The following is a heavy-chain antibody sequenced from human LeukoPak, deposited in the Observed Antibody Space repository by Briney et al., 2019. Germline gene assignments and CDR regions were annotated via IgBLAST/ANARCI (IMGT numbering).Heavy chain of an antibody. CDR3: AKFDYDILTRYSTFDY. D-gene: IGHD3-9*01. J-gene: IGHJ4*02. CDR1: GFTFSSYA. Sequence: GGSLRLSCAASGFTFSSYAMSWVRQAPGKGLEWVSAISGSGGSTYYADSVKGRFTISRDNSKNTLYLQMNSLRAEDTAVYYCAKFDYDILTRYSTFDYWGQGTLVTVSS. CDR2: ISGSGGST. V-gene: IGHV3-23*01.